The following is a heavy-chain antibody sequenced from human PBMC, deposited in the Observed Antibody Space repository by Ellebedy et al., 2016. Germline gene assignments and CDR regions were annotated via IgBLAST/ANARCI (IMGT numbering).Heavy chain of an antibody. CDR1: GFTFSGFA. Sequence: GGSLRLSCAASGFTFSGFAMSWVRQAPGKGLEWVSTISSAGSPNYADSVRGRFTISRDSSKDTLYLEMDSLRADDTAIYYCASRAIAVAGTDPPRDYYYGMDVWGQGTTVTVSS. CDR2: ISSAGSP. V-gene: IGHV3-23*01. J-gene: IGHJ6*02. D-gene: IGHD6-19*01. CDR3: ASRAIAVAGTDPPRDYYYGMDV.